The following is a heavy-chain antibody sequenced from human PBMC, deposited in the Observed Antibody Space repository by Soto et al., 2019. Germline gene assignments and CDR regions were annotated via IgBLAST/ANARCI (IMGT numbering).Heavy chain of an antibody. CDR3: ARDTRYSSGYYDY. D-gene: IGHD6-19*01. CDR1: GFTFSRYE. V-gene: IGHV3-30*03. J-gene: IGHJ4*02. Sequence: GGSLRLSCAASGFTFSRYEMNWVRQAPGKGLEWVAVISYDGSNIYYAESVKGRFTISRDNSKNTLYVQMNNLRGEDTAVYYCARDTRYSSGYYDYWGQGTLVTVSS. CDR2: ISYDGSNI.